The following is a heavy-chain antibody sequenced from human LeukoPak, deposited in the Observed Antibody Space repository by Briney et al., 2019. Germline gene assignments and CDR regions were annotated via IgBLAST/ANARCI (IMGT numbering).Heavy chain of an antibody. CDR2: INPDTGGT. Sequence: ASVKVSCKASGYTFTGYYIHWVRQAPGQGLEWMGRINPDTGGTDYAQKFQGRITMTRDTSITTAYMELSRLRSDDTAVYYCARDEGDYYDSTYWGQGTLVTVSS. D-gene: IGHD3-22*01. CDR1: GYTFTGYY. CDR3: ARDEGDYYDSTY. J-gene: IGHJ4*02. V-gene: IGHV1-2*06.